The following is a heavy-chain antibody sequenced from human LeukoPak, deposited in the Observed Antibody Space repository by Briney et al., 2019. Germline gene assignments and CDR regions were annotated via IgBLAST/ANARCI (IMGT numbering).Heavy chain of an antibody. D-gene: IGHD6-13*01. J-gene: IGHJ4*02. Sequence: SETLSLTCAVYGGSFSGYYWSWIRQPPGKGLEWIGEINHSGSTNYNPSLKSRVTISVDTSKNQFSLKLSSVTAADTAVYYCARSGAAAVNYRGQGTLVTVSS. V-gene: IGHV4-34*01. CDR3: ARSGAAAVNY. CDR1: GGSFSGYY. CDR2: INHSGST.